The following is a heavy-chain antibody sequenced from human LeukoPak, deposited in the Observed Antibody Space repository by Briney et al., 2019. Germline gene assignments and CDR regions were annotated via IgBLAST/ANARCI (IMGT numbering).Heavy chain of an antibody. CDR1: GFTFSSYA. J-gene: IGHJ4*02. Sequence: GGSLRLSCAASGFTFSSYAMSWVRQAPGKGLEWVSAISGSGGSTYYADSVKGRFTISRDNAKNSLYLQMNSLRAEDTALYYCAKDISFGGVIGFDYWGQGTLVTVSS. CDR2: ISGSGGST. D-gene: IGHD3-16*02. CDR3: AKDISFGGVIGFDY. V-gene: IGHV3-23*01.